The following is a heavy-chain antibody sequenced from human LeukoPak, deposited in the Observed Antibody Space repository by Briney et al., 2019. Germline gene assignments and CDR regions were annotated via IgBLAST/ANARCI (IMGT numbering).Heavy chain of an antibody. Sequence: PGGSLRLSCAASGFTFSTYAMSWVRQAPGKGLEWVSGISGSGGSTYVADSVKGRFTVSRDNSKNTLYLQMNSLRADDTAVYYCAKDRPTVYSSSWLHFLDSWGQGTLVTVSS. CDR1: GFTFSTYA. CDR3: AKDRPTVYSSSWLHFLDS. V-gene: IGHV3-23*01. D-gene: IGHD6-13*01. J-gene: IGHJ4*02. CDR2: ISGSGGST.